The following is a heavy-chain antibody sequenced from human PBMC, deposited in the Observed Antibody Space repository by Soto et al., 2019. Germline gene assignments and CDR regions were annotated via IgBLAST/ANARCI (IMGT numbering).Heavy chain of an antibody. CDR1: VFTVSSNY. J-gene: IGHJ6*02. Sequence: GGSLRLSCASSVFTVSSNYMSWVRHSPGKWLEWVSVIYSGGSTYYADSVKGRFTISRDNSKNTLYLQMNSLRAEDTAVYYCARDNIPNTYYYYYGMEVWGQGTTVTVSS. CDR2: IYSGGST. CDR3: ARDNIPNTYYYYYGMEV. V-gene: IGHV3-53*01. D-gene: IGHD2-2*02.